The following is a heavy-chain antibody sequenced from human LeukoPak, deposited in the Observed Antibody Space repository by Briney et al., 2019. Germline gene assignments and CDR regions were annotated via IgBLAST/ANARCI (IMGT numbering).Heavy chain of an antibody. J-gene: IGHJ4*02. V-gene: IGHV1-18*01. CDR2: ISGYNGNT. CDR1: GYTFTTYN. CDR3: ARVDGEYYDFWSGYYESFDY. Sequence: ASVKVSCKASGYTFTTYNINWVRQAPGQGLEWMGWISGYNGNTNYAQKLQGRVTMTTDTSTSTAYMELRSLKSDDTAVYYCARVDGEYYDFWSGYYESFDYWGQGTLVTVSS. D-gene: IGHD3-3*01.